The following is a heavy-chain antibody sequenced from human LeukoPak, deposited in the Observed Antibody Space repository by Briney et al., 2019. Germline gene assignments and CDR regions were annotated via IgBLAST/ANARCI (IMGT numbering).Heavy chain of an antibody. J-gene: IGHJ3*02. V-gene: IGHV1-46*01. D-gene: IGHD5-18*01. CDR3: ARDSYGYGGAFDI. Sequence: GASVKVSCKASGYTFTRYFMHWVRQAPGQGFEWMGIINPSGGSTNYAQKFQGRVTMTRDTSTSTVYMEMSRLRSEDTAVYYCARDSYGYGGAFDIWGQGTMVTVSS. CDR2: INPSGGST. CDR1: GYTFTRYF.